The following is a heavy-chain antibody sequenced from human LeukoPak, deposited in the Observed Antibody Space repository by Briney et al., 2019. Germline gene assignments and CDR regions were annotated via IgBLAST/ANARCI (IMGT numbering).Heavy chain of an antibody. D-gene: IGHD3-10*01. CDR3: ARDRGVAVSDF. Sequence: GGSLRLSCAASGFTFSDYYMSWIRQAPGKGLEWVSYVSGSGTSIHYADSVRGRFSISRDNAKNSLFLQMNSLRAEDTAVYYCARDRGVAVSDFWGQGTLVSVSS. CDR1: GFTFSDYY. CDR2: VSGSGTSI. J-gene: IGHJ4*02. V-gene: IGHV3-11*01.